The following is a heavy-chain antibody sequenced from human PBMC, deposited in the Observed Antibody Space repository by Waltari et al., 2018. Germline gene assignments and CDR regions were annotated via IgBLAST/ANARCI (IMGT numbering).Heavy chain of an antibody. CDR2: SYHSGST. V-gene: IGHV4-38-2*01. CDR1: GYSISSGYY. J-gene: IGHJ4*02. CDR3: ARTRSSTDYFDY. D-gene: IGHD3-10*01. Sequence: QVQLQESGPGLVKPSETLSLTCAVSGYSISSGYYWGWIRQPPGKGLEWIGSSYHSGSTDYNPSLKSRVTISVDTSKNQFSLKLSSVTAADTAVYYCARTRSSTDYFDYWGQGTLVTVSS.